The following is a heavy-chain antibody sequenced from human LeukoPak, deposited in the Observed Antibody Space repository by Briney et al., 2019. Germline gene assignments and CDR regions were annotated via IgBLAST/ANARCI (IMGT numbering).Heavy chain of an antibody. Sequence: PSETLSLTCAVYGGSFSGYYWSWIRQPPGKGLEWIGEINHSGSTNYNPSLKSRVTISVDTSKNQLSLKLSSVTAADTAVYYCGRFAVQAAIYARYYYSNMEAWGKGPTVTVS. J-gene: IGHJ6*03. D-gene: IGHD2-2*01. CDR3: GRFAVQAAIYARYYYSNMEA. CDR2: INHSGST. CDR1: GGSFSGYY. V-gene: IGHV4-34*01.